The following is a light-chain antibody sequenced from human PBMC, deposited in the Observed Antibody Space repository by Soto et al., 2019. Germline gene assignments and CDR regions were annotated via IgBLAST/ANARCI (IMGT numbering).Light chain of an antibody. CDR2: GNS. Sequence: QSVRTQPPSVSGAPGQRVTGSCTGSSSNIGAGYDVHWYQQLPGTAPKLLIYGNSNRPSGVPDRFSGSKSGTSASLAITGLQAEDEADYYCQSYDSSLSGWVFGGGTKLTVL. CDR1: SSNIGAGYD. V-gene: IGLV1-40*01. J-gene: IGLJ3*02. CDR3: QSYDSSLSGWV.